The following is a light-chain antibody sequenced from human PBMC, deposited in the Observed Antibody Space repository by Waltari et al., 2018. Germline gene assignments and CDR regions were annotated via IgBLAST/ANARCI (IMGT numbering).Light chain of an antibody. CDR1: QSVSSN. Sequence: EIVMTQSPATLSVSPGERATLSCRASQSVSSNLAWYQQKPGQAPRLLIYGASTRATGIPARFSGSGSGTEFTLTISSLRSEDFAVYYCQQYNNWPPRTVFDQGTKLEIK. CDR3: QQYNNWPPRTV. J-gene: IGKJ2*01. CDR2: GAS. V-gene: IGKV3-15*01.